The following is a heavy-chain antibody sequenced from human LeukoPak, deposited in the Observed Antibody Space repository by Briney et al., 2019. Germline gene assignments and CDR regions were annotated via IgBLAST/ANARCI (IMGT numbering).Heavy chain of an antibody. CDR2: IYTSGST. CDR3: ASLVDTASRAALHVFDI. CDR1: GGSISSYY. D-gene: IGHD5-18*01. J-gene: IGHJ3*02. Sequence: SEILSLTCTVSGGSISSYYWSWIRQPAGKGLEWIGRIYTSGSTNYNPSLKSRVTMSVDTSKNQFSLKLSSVTAADTAVYYRASLVDTASRAALHVFDIWGQGTMVTVSS. V-gene: IGHV4-4*07.